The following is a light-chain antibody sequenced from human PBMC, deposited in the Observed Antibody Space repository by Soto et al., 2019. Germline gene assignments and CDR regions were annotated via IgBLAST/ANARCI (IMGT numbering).Light chain of an antibody. Sequence: QSVLTQPASVSASPGQSITISCTGTSSDIGAYNSVSWYQHYPGKAPQLIIYDVSYRPSGISSRFSGSKSGNTASLTISGLQPDDDADYYCASYTTAKIRVFGGGTKVTVL. V-gene: IGLV2-14*03. CDR2: DVS. CDR3: ASYTTAKIRV. J-gene: IGLJ2*01. CDR1: SSDIGAYNS.